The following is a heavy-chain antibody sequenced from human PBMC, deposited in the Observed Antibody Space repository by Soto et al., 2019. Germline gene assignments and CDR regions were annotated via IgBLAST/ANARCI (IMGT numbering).Heavy chain of an antibody. V-gene: IGHV4-39*01. CDR2: IYYSGST. Sequence: SEPLSLPCTVSGGSISGYYWGWIRRPPGKGLEWIGSIYYSGSTDYNPSLKSRVTISVDKSKHQFSLKLSSVTAADTAVYYCAMHRGIAVFLFDYWGQGTLVTVSS. D-gene: IGHD6-19*01. CDR1: GGSISGYY. CDR3: AMHRGIAVFLFDY. J-gene: IGHJ4*02.